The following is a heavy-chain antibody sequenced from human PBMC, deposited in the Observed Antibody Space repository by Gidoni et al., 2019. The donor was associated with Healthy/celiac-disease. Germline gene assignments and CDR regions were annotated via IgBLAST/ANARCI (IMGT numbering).Heavy chain of an antibody. CDR2: IYYSGST. Sequence: QLQLQESGPGLVKPSETLSLTCTVSGGSISSSSYYWGWIRQPPGKGLEWIGSIYYSGSTYYNPSLKSRVTISVDTSKNQFSLKLSSVTAADTAVYYCVNNPPTMVRGVISDYWGQGTLVTVSS. J-gene: IGHJ4*02. V-gene: IGHV4-39*01. CDR3: VNNPPTMVRGVISDY. D-gene: IGHD3-10*01. CDR1: GGSISSSSYY.